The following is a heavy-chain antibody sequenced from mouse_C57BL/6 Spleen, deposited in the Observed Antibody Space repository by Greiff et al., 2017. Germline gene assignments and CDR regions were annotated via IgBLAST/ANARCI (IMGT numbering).Heavy chain of an antibody. Sequence: QVQLKESGPEVVKPGASVKISCKASGYAFSSSWMNWVKQRPGKGLESIGRIYPGDGDTNYNGKFKGKATLTADKSSSTAYMQLSSLTSEDSAVYFCARKTDYYGSSYGDFDYWGQGTTLTVSS. CDR2: IYPGDGDT. CDR1: GYAFSSSW. CDR3: ARKTDYYGSSYGDFDY. D-gene: IGHD1-1*01. J-gene: IGHJ2*01. V-gene: IGHV1-82*01.